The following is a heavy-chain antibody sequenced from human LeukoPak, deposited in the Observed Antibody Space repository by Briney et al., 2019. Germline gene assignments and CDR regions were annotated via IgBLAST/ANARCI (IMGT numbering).Heavy chain of an antibody. CDR1: GFTFSDTW. CDR3: ARGQAQQWLVSPWNYYYMDV. D-gene: IGHD6-19*01. CDR2: IRSDGSDT. Sequence: HPGGSLRLSCAASGFTFSDTWMHWVRQAPGEGLVWVSRIRSDGSDTRYAESVKGRFTISRDNAKNTLYLQMNSLRAEDTAVYYCARGQAQQWLVSPWNYYYMDVWGKGTTVTISS. J-gene: IGHJ6*03. V-gene: IGHV3-74*01.